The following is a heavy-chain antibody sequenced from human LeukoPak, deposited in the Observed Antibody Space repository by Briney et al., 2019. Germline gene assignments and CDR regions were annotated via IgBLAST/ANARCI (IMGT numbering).Heavy chain of an antibody. Sequence: PGGSLRLSCSASGFIFSSYNMNWVRQAPGQALEWVSSITSSSSHTFYADSVRGRYTIFRDNAQKSLYLQMDSLTAEDTAVYYCARDPYSGGYGADYYYCMDVWGKGTTVTVSS. D-gene: IGHD1-26*01. CDR1: GFIFSSYN. J-gene: IGHJ6*03. CDR3: ARDPYSGGYGADYYYCMDV. V-gene: IGHV3-21*01. CDR2: ITSSSSHT.